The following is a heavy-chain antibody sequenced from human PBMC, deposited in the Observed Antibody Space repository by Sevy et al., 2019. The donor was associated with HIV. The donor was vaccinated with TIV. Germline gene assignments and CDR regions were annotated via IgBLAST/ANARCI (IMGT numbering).Heavy chain of an antibody. CDR1: GFTFSSYS. V-gene: IGHV3-21*01. CDR2: ISTSSSYM. CDR3: ASRYNYDPGRFDP. Sequence: GGSLRLSCAASGFTFSSYSMSWVRQAPGKGLEWVSSISTSSSYMYYADSVKGRFTISRDNAKNSLFLQMNSLGAEDTAVYYCASRYNYDPGRFDPWGQGTLVTVSS. J-gene: IGHJ5*02. D-gene: IGHD3-16*01.